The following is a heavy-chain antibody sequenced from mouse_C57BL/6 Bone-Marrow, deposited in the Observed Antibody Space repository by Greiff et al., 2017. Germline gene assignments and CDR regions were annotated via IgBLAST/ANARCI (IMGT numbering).Heavy chain of an antibody. Sequence: VQLQQSGAELVRPGASVKLSCTASGFNIKDDYMHWVKQRPEQGLEWIGWIDPENGDTEYASKFQGKATITADTSSSTAYMQLSSLTSEDSAVYYCARSRWAWFAYWGQGTLVTVSA. D-gene: IGHD1-1*02. CDR1: GFNIKDDY. CDR2: IDPENGDT. V-gene: IGHV14-4*01. CDR3: ARSRWAWFAY. J-gene: IGHJ3*01.